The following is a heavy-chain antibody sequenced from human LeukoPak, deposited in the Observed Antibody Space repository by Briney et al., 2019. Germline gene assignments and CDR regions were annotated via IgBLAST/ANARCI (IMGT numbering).Heavy chain of an antibody. J-gene: IGHJ3*02. CDR1: GFTVSSNY. V-gene: IGHV3-53*01. Sequence: GGSLRLSCAAPGFTVSSNYMSWVRQAPGKGLEWVSVFYSGGSTYYAESVKGRFTISRDNSKNTLYLQMNSLRAEDTAVYYCARYYDSSGYTPGAFDIWGQGTMVTVSS. CDR3: ARYYDSSGYTPGAFDI. CDR2: FYSGGST. D-gene: IGHD3-22*01.